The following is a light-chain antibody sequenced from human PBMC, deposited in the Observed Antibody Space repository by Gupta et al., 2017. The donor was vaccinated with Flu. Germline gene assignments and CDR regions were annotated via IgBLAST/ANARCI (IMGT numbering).Light chain of an antibody. Sequence: DIQMTQSPSTLSASVGDRVTITCRASQSISSWLDWYQQKPGKAPKLLIYKASRGESGVPSRFSGRGYGKEFTLTISSRQHDDFATYYVQQYNSYSTFGQGTKVEIK. CDR2: KAS. CDR1: QSISSW. V-gene: IGKV1-5*03. CDR3: QQYNSYST. J-gene: IGKJ1*01.